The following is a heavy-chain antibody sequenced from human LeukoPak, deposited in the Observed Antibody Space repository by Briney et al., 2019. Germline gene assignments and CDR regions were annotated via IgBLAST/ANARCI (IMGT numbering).Heavy chain of an antibody. CDR2: ISYDGSNK. J-gene: IGHJ6*02. D-gene: IGHD2-2*01. V-gene: IGHV3-30*04. CDR1: GFTFSSYA. CDR3: ARDNVVVPAAMNYYYYYGMDV. Sequence: GGSLRLSCVASGFTFSSYAMHWVRQAPGKGLEWVAVISYDGSNKYYADSVKGRFTISRDNSKNTLYLQMNSLRAEDTAVYYCARDNVVVPAAMNYYYYYGMDVWGQGTTVTVSS.